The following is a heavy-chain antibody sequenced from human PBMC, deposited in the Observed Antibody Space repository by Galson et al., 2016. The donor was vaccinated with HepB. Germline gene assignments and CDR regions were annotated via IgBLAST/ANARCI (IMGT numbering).Heavy chain of an antibody. CDR1: GFSLSNTRMS. V-gene: IGHV2-26*01. J-gene: IGHJ4*02. CDR3: ARTNYGATDPYDY. Sequence: PALVKPTQTLTLTCTVSGFSLSNTRMSVSWIRQPPGKALEWLAHIFSNDENSYSTSLKSRLTISKDTSKSQVVLIMTNMDPVDTATYYCARTNYGATDPYDYWGQGALVTVSS. CDR2: IFSNDEN. D-gene: IGHD4-17*01.